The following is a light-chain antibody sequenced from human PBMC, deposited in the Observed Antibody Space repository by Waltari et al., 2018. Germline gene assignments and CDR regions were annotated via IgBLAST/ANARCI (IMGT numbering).Light chain of an antibody. Sequence: DIQMTQSPSTLSASVGDRVTITCRPSQSISSWLAWYQQKPGRAPKLLIYKASNLENGVPSRFSGSGSGTEFSFIINSLQPDDFATYYCQQYNTYPRTFGQGTKVEFK. CDR3: QQYNTYPRT. CDR2: KAS. V-gene: IGKV1-5*03. J-gene: IGKJ1*01. CDR1: QSISSW.